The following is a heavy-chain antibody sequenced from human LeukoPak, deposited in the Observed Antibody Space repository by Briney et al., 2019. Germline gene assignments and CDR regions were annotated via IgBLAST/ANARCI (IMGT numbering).Heavy chain of an antibody. Sequence: SETLSLTCTASGGSISSSSYYWGWIRQPPGKGLEWIGSIYYSGSTYYNPSLKSRVTISVDTSKNQFSLKLSSVTAADTAVYYCARQGALTGYSPNWFDPWGQGTLVTVSS. CDR3: ARQGALTGYSPNWFDP. CDR1: GGSISSSSYY. V-gene: IGHV4-39*01. J-gene: IGHJ5*02. D-gene: IGHD3-9*01. CDR2: IYYSGST.